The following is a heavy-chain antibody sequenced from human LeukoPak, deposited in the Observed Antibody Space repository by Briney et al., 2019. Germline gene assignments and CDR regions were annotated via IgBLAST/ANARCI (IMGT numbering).Heavy chain of an antibody. V-gene: IGHV4-38-2*02. D-gene: IGHD4-17*01. Sequence: SETLTLTCTVSGYSISTSYYRCWIRPPPGEGLEWIGSIYHSGNTYYNPSLKSRVTISVDTSKNQFSLKLNSVTAADTAVYYCARAGYGDSDFDYWGQGTLVTVSS. CDR1: GYSISTSYY. CDR3: ARAGYGDSDFDY. J-gene: IGHJ4*02. CDR2: IYHSGNT.